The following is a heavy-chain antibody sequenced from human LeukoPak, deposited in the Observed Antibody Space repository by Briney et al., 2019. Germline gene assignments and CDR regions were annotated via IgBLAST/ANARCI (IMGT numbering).Heavy chain of an antibody. D-gene: IGHD2-15*01. CDR3: ARGPYCSGGSCYSPTSIDY. J-gene: IGHJ4*02. Sequence: SETLSLTCAVYGGSFSGYYWSWIRQPPGKELEWIGEINHSGSTNYNPSLKSRVTISVDTSKNQFSLKLSSVTAADTAVYYCARGPYCSGGSCYSPTSIDYWGQGTLVTVSS. CDR2: INHSGST. CDR1: GGSFSGYY. V-gene: IGHV4-34*01.